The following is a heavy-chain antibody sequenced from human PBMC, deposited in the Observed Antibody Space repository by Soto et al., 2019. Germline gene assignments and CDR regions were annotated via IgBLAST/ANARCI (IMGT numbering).Heavy chain of an antibody. CDR1: GFSLSTSGVG. CDR2: IYWDDDK. J-gene: IGHJ4*02. D-gene: IGHD2-15*01. V-gene: IGHV2-5*02. CDR3: ARGVVVVAATARFDY. Sequence: QITLKESGPTLVKPTQTLTLTCTFSGFSLSTSGVGVGWIRQPPGKALEWLALIYWDDDKRYSPSLKSRLTITKDTSKNQVVLTMTNMDPVDRATYYCARGVVVVAATARFDYWGQGTLVTVSS.